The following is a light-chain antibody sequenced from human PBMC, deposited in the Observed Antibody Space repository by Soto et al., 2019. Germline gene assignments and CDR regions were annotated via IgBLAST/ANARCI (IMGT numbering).Light chain of an antibody. CDR1: SSDVGNYIY. Sequence: QSALTQPASVSGSPGQSITISCTGTSSDVGNYIYVSWFQHHPGKAPKLMIYEVSNRPSGVSNRFSASKSGNTASLTISGLQAEDEADYYCCSYAGSSTYVFGTGTKVTVL. CDR2: EVS. V-gene: IGLV2-23*02. CDR3: CSYAGSSTYV. J-gene: IGLJ1*01.